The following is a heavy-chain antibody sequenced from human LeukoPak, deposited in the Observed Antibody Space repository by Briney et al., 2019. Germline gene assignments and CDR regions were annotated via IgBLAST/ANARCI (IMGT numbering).Heavy chain of an antibody. V-gene: IGHV1-24*01. CDR2: FDPEDGET. D-gene: IGHD3-22*01. CDR1: GYSFTSYG. CDR3: ATEPYDSLYFQH. Sequence: GASVKVSCKASGYSFTSYGISWVRQAPGKGLEWMGGFDPEDGETIYAQKFQGRVTMTEDTSTDTAYMELSSLRSEDTAVYYCATEPYDSLYFQHWGQGTLVTVSS. J-gene: IGHJ1*01.